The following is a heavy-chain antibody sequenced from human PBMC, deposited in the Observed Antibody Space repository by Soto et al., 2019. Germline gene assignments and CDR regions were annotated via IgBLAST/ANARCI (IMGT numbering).Heavy chain of an antibody. D-gene: IGHD4-17*01. CDR1: GYTFIGNY. J-gene: IGHJ6*02. CDR3: ARGGDYGYYDMAV. V-gene: IGHV1-2*02. Sequence: ASVKVSCKASGYTFIGNYMHWVRQAPGQGLEWMGWINHNSGGTNYGQKFKGRVTMTSDSSISTAYMELTRLTSDDTAVYYCARGGDYGYYDMAVWGQGTAVTVSS. CDR2: INHNSGGT.